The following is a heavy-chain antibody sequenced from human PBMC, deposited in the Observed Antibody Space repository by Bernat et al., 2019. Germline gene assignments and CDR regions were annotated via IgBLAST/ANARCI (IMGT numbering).Heavy chain of an antibody. D-gene: IGHD4-23*01. Sequence: QVQLVESGGGVVQPGRSLRLSCAASGFTFTSYGFHWVRQAPGKGLEWVALIWYDGSKKNYADSVKGRFTISRDSSKNTLYLQMNSLRAEDTAVYHCARDLGNFDSCGSYFDYWGQGTLVTVSS. CDR3: ARDLGNFDSCGSYFDY. J-gene: IGHJ4*02. CDR1: GFTFTSYG. CDR2: IWYDGSKK. V-gene: IGHV3-33*01.